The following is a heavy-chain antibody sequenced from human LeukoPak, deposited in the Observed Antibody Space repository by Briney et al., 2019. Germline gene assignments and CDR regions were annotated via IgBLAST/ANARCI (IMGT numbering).Heavy chain of an antibody. Sequence: SETLSLTCTVSGGSISSYYWSWIPQPPGKELEGCGYIYYSGSTNYNPSLKSRVTISVGTSKNQVSLKLSSVTAADTAVYYCARGGSYLFDYWGQGTLVTVSS. CDR1: GGSISSYY. CDR3: ARGGSYLFDY. V-gene: IGHV4-59*08. J-gene: IGHJ4*02. D-gene: IGHD1-26*01. CDR2: IYYSGST.